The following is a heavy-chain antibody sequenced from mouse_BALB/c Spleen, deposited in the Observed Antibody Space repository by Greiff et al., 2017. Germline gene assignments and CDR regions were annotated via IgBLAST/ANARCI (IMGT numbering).Heavy chain of an antibody. CDR3: AREMDY. CDR1: GFTFSSFG. Sequence: EVKVVESGGGLVQPGGSRKLSCAASGFTFSSFGMHWVRQAPEKGLEWVAYISSGSSTIYYADTVKGRFTISRDNPKNTLFLQMTSLRSEDTAMYYCAREMDYWGQGTSVTVSS. V-gene: IGHV5-17*02. J-gene: IGHJ4*01. CDR2: ISSGSSTI.